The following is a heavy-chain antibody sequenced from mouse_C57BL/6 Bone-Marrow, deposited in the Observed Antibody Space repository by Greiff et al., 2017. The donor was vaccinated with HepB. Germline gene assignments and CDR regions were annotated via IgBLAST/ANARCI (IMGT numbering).Heavy chain of an antibody. CDR2: IYPGSGST. D-gene: IGHD1-1*01. V-gene: IGHV1-55*01. J-gene: IGHJ3*01. CDR3: ARDRELLLSFAY. Sequence: VQLQQPGAELVKPGASVKMSCKASGYTFTSYWITWVKQRPGQGLEWIGDIYPGSGSTNYNEKFKSKATLTVDTSSSTAYMQLSSLTSEDSAVYYCARDRELLLSFAYWGQGTLVTVSA. CDR1: GYTFTSYW.